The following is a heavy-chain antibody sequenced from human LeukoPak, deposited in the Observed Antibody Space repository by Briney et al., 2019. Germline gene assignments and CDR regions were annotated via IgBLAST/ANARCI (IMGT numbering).Heavy chain of an antibody. D-gene: IGHD2-2*01. CDR2: VYSGGST. CDR3: ATTYCSSTSCYPYYFDY. J-gene: IGHJ4*02. Sequence: PGGSLRLSCAAPGFTVSSNYMSWVRQSPGKGLEWVSVVYSGGSTYYADSVKGRFTISRDNSKNTLYLQMNSLGAEDTAVYYCATTYCSSTSCYPYYFDYWGQGTLVTVSS. CDR1: GFTVSSNY. V-gene: IGHV3-53*01.